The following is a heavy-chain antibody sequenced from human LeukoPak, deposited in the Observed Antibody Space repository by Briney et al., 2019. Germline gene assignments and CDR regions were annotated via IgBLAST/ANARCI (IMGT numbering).Heavy chain of an antibody. D-gene: IGHD7-27*01. CDR3: ASRGSDWGVFDN. CDR1: GGSFSNHY. CDR2: NFYRGST. Sequence: SETLSLTCTVSGGSFSNHYWNWMRQPPGKRLEWIGDNFYRGSTNYNPSLKRRVTISLDMSRNQFSLSLTSVTAADTAVYYCASRGSDWGVFDNWGQGILVTVSS. V-gene: IGHV4-59*11. J-gene: IGHJ4*02.